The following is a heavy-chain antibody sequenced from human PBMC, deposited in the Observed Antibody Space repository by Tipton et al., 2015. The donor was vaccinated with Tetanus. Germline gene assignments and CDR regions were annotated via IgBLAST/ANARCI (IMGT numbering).Heavy chain of an antibody. D-gene: IGHD3/OR15-3a*01. CDR2: ISPFNENV. CDR1: GYTFTHYG. V-gene: IGHV1-18*01. Sequence: QLVQSGAEVKKPGASVKVSCKASGYTFTHYGVNWVRQAPGQGLEWMGWISPFNENVNYAEKFQGRLTMTSDRSTATVSTDLRSLRSDDTAVYSCARGRGLGPHEYFEHWGQGTLVTVSS. J-gene: IGHJ5*02. CDR3: ARGRGLGPHEYFEH.